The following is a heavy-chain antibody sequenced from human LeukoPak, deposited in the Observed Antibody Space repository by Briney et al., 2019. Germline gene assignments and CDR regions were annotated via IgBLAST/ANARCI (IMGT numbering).Heavy chain of an antibody. Sequence: ASVKVSCKASGYTFSSYGITWVRQAPGQGLEWMGWISAYNGNTNYAQKLQGRVTMTTDTSTSTAYMELRSLRSDDTAVYYCARCWGQQWLVDNDAFDIWGQGTMVTVSS. CDR2: ISAYNGNT. CDR3: ARCWGQQWLVDNDAFDI. CDR1: GYTFSSYG. J-gene: IGHJ3*02. V-gene: IGHV1-18*01. D-gene: IGHD6-19*01.